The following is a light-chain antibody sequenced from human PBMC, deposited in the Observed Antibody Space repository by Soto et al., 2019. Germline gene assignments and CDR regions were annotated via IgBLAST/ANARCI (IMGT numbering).Light chain of an antibody. V-gene: IGKV3-11*01. CDR2: DAS. CDR1: QSVIGY. J-gene: IGKJ2*01. Sequence: EIVLTQSPVTLSLSLGERATLSCRASQSVIGYFPWYQQKAGQAPRLLIYDASKRAAGIPARFSGGGSGTDFTLTISSLEPEDFALYYCQVRDNWPLKYIFGQGTKLE. CDR3: QVRDNWPLKYI.